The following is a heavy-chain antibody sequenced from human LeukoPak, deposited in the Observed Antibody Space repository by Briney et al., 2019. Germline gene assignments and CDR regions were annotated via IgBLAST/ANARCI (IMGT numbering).Heavy chain of an antibody. D-gene: IGHD3-22*01. CDR2: TYYSGST. CDR1: GGSNSRYY. CDR3: ARGYYYDQNWFYP. V-gene: IGHV4-59*01. J-gene: IGHJ5*02. Sequence: SQTLSLTSIVSGGSNSRYYWSWNRQPPGKGLEWVGYTYYSGSTKDHPSLKGRLTISGDTSKDQLSLKVKSVAAADTAVYYCARGYYYDQNWFYPWGQGTMAAVSS.